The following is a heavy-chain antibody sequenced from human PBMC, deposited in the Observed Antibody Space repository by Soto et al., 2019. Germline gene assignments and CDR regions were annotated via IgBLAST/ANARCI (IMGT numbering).Heavy chain of an antibody. CDR1: GFTFSSYA. V-gene: IGHV3-30*04. D-gene: IGHD3-22*01. CDR3: AKDQRYYYDSSGFYEDWFDP. J-gene: IGHJ5*02. Sequence: GGSLRLSCAASGFTFSSYAMHWVRQAPGKGLEWVAVISYDGSNKYYADSVKGRFTISRDNSKNTLYLQMNSLRAEDTAVYYCAKDQRYYYDSSGFYEDWFDPWGQGTLVTV. CDR2: ISYDGSNK.